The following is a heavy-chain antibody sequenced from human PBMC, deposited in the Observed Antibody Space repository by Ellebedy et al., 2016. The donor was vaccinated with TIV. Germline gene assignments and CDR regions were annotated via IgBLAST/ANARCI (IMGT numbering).Heavy chain of an antibody. CDR2: ISYDGSNK. CDR3: AKLGGSGAGGYYYGMDV. CDR1: GFTFSSYG. D-gene: IGHD6-19*01. V-gene: IGHV3-30*18. Sequence: GESLKISXAASGFTFSSYGMHWVRQAPGKGLEWVAVISYDGSNKYYADSVKGRFTISRDNSKNTLYLQMNSLRAKDTAVYYCAKLGGSGAGGYYYGMDVWGQGTTVTVSS. J-gene: IGHJ6*02.